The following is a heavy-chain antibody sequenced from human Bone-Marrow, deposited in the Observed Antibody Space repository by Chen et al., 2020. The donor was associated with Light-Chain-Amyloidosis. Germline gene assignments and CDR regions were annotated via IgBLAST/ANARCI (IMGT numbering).Heavy chain of an antibody. J-gene: IGHJ4*02. CDR1: GFTLNTYW. CDR3: ARDRGRFSYNRGGLDS. Sequence: EVQLVESGGALVQPGGSLRLSCAASGFTLNTYWMHWVRQPPGGGLVWVARMPTDVTKTVYADSVKGRFTVSRDGAKNTLYLEMNSLRVEDTGLYFCARDRGRFSYNRGGLDSWGQGTLVTVSS. CDR2: MPTDVTKT. D-gene: IGHD3-10*01. V-gene: IGHV3-74*01.